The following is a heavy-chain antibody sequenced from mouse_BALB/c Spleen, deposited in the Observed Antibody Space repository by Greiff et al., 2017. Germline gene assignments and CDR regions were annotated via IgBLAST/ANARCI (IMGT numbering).Heavy chain of an antibody. CDR3: NAYYGSSLYAMDY. CDR2: IDPENGDT. J-gene: IGHJ4*01. V-gene: IGHV14-4*02. CDR1: GFNIKDYY. D-gene: IGHD1-1*01. Sequence: VQLQQSGAELVRPGALVKLSCKASGFNIKDYYMHWVKQRPEQGLEWIGWIDPENGDTEYAPKFQGKATMTADTSSNTAYLQLSSLTSEDTAVYYCNAYYGSSLYAMDYWGQGTSVTVSS.